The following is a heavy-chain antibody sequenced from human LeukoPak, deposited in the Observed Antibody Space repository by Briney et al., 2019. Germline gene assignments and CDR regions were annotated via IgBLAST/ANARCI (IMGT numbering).Heavy chain of an antibody. CDR1: GFTFTSYG. V-gene: IGHV1-18*04. CDR2: VSAYNGDT. D-gene: IGHD6-13*01. CDR3: ARIAEQHLARHFDF. J-gene: IGHJ4*02. Sequence: GASVKVSCKASGFTFTSYGFSWVRQAPGQRLEWMGWVSAYNGDTNYAQKVQGRVTMTTETSTSTAYMELRSLRSDDTAVYYCARIAEQHLARHFDFWGQGTLVTVSS.